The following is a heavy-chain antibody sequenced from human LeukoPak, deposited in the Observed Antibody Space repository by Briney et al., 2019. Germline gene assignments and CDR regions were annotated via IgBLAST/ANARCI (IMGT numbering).Heavy chain of an antibody. D-gene: IGHD3-10*01. V-gene: IGHV3-30*18. Sequence: GGSLRLSCAASGFTFRMYGTQGVRQARGKGGEGEAVISEDGSRKYYGDCVKGRLNIYRENYKNTVSLEMNSLRAEDPAVYYCAKVKGFGSGSLIHFWGQGTLVTVSS. CDR3: AKVKGFGSGSLIHF. CDR1: GFTFRMYG. CDR2: ISEDGSRK. J-gene: IGHJ4*02.